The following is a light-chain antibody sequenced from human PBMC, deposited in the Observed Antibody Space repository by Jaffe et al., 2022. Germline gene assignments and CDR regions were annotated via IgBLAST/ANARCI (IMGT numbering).Light chain of an antibody. V-gene: IGLV2-14*03. CDR3: SSYTSSSTWV. J-gene: IGLJ3*02. CDR2: DVS. CDR1: SSDVGAYNY. Sequence: QSVLTQPASVSGSPGQSITISCTGTSSDVGAYNYVSWYQQHPVKAPKLIISDVSNRPSGVSNRFSGSKSGNTASLTISGLQAEDEADYYCSSYTSSSTWVFGGGTKLTVL.